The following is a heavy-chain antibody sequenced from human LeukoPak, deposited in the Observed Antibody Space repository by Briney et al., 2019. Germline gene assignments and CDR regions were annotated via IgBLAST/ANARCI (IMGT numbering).Heavy chain of an antibody. CDR3: ARGVSTSDAFDI. CDR2: IYYSGST. Sequence: SQTLSLTCAVSGGSISSGGYSWSWIRQPPGKGLEWIGYIYYSGSTNYNPSLKSRVTISVDTSKNQFSLKLSSVTAADTAVYYRARGVSTSDAFDIWGQGTMVTVSS. CDR1: GGSISSGGYS. J-gene: IGHJ3*02. V-gene: IGHV4-30-4*07. D-gene: IGHD1/OR15-1a*01.